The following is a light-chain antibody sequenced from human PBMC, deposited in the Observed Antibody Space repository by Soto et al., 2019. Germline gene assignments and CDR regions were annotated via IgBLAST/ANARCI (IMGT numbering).Light chain of an antibody. Sequence: DIQMTQSPSSLSASVGDRVTITCRASQGISNYLAWYQQKPGKVPKLLIYAASTLQSGVPSRFSGSGPGTDFTLTIGSLQPEDVATYYCQKYNSAPPWTFGQGTKVEIK. J-gene: IGKJ1*01. V-gene: IGKV1-27*01. CDR3: QKYNSAPPWT. CDR1: QGISNY. CDR2: AAS.